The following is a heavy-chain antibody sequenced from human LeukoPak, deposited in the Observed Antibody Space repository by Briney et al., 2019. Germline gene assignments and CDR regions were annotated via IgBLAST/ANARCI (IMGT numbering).Heavy chain of an antibody. V-gene: IGHV3-30*04. CDR2: ISYDGSNK. D-gene: IGHD6-19*01. Sequence: GGSLRLSCAASGFTFSSYAMHWVRQAPGKGLEWVAAISYDGSNKYYADSVKGRFTISRDNSKNTLYLQMNSLRAEDTAVYYCARDPVLRIAVAGSYFDYWGQGTLVTVSS. CDR3: ARDPVLRIAVAGSYFDY. J-gene: IGHJ4*02. CDR1: GFTFSSYA.